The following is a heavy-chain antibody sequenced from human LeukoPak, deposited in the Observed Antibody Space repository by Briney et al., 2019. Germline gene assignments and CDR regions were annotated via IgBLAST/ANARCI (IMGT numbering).Heavy chain of an antibody. D-gene: IGHD2-15*01. J-gene: IGHJ4*02. CDR3: AKQLGYCSDGSCYFPY. V-gene: IGHV3-33*06. CDR2: IWYDGSKK. CDR1: GLTFSSHG. Sequence: GGSLRLSCAASGLTFSSHGMHWVRQAPGKGLEWVAVIWYDGSKKYYVDSVQGRFTISRDNSKSTLCLQMNSLRAEDTAVYYCAKQLGYCSDGSCYFPYWGQGTLVTVSS.